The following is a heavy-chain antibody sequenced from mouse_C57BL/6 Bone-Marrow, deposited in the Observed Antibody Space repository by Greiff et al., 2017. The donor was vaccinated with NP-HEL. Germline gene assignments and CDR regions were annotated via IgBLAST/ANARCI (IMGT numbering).Heavy chain of an antibody. D-gene: IGHD2-4*01. CDR1: GYTFTSYW. J-gene: IGHJ4*01. CDR3: ARRWGLRRAMDY. CDR2: IHPNSGST. Sequence: VQLQQSGAELVKPGASVKLSCKASGYTFTSYWMHWVKQRPGQGLEWIGMIHPNSGSTNYNEKFKSKATLTVDKSSSTAYMQLSSLTSEDSAVYYCARRWGLRRAMDYWGQGTSVTVSS. V-gene: IGHV1-64*01.